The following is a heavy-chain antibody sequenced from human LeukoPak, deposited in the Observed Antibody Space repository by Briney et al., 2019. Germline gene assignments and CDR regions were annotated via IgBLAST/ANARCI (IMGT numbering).Heavy chain of an antibody. CDR1: GGSISSSNW. Sequence: SETLSLTCAVSGGSISSSNWWSWVRQPPGKGLEWIGEIYHSGSTNYNPSLKSRVTISVDKSKNQFSLKLSSVTAADTAVYYCARGGQKRTLMASSSRGRWLNFDYWGQGTLVTVSS. CDR2: IYHSGST. D-gene: IGHD3-16*01. CDR3: ARGGQKRTLMASSSRGRWLNFDY. J-gene: IGHJ4*02. V-gene: IGHV4-4*02.